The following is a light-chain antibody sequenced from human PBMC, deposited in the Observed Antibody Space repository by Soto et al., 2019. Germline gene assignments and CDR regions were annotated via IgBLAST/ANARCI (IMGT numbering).Light chain of an antibody. CDR2: GTS. Sequence: EIAMTQSPATVSVSPGERGTVCCRASQSVSSKLVWYQHKPGQPPRLLIYGTSSRATGIPDRFSGSGSGTDFTLTISRLEPQDFAVYYCQQYDRSPWTFGQGTKVDIK. J-gene: IGKJ1*01. CDR1: QSVSSK. CDR3: QQYDRSPWT. V-gene: IGKV3-20*01.